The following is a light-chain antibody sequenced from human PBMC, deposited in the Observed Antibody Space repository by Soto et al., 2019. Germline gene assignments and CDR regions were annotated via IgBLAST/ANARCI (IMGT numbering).Light chain of an antibody. V-gene: IGKV3-20*01. J-gene: IGKJ2*01. CDR3: QQYGGSPLYT. CDR1: QSVTRNY. CDR2: GAS. Sequence: EIVLTQSPGTLSLSPGERATLSCRASQSVTRNYLAWYQQKPGQAPRLLIYGASSRATGIPDRFSGSGSGTDFTLTIRRLEPEDFAVYYCQQYGGSPLYTFGQGTKVEIQ.